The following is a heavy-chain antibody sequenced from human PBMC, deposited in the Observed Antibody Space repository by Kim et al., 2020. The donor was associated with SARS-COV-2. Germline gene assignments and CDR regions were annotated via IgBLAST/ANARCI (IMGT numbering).Heavy chain of an antibody. CDR1: GGTFSSYA. CDR3: ATDSYSSSWYRGLYYYYYGMDV. D-gene: IGHD6-13*01. V-gene: IGHV1-69*13. J-gene: IGHJ6*02. CDR2: IIPIFGTA. Sequence: SVKVSCKASGGTFSSYAISWVRQAPGQGLEWMGGIIPIFGTANYAQKFQGRVTITADESTSTAYMELSSLRSEDTAVYYCATDSYSSSWYRGLYYYYYGMDVWGQGTTVTVSS.